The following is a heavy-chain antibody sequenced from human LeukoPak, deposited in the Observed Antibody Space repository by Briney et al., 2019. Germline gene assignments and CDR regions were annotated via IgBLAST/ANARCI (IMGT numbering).Heavy chain of an antibody. CDR3: ARARYSGSYPFDY. CDR2: IYHSGST. Sequence: SETLSLTCTVSGGSISSGGYYWSWIRQPPGKGLEWIGYIYHSGSTYYNPSLKSRVTISVDRSKNQFSLKLSSVTAADTAVYYCARARYSGSYPFDYWGQGTLVTVSS. V-gene: IGHV4-30-2*01. J-gene: IGHJ4*02. D-gene: IGHD1-26*01. CDR1: GGSISSGGYY.